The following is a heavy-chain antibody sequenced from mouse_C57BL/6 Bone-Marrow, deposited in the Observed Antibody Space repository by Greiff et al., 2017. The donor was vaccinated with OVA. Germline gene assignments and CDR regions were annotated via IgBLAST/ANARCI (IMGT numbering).Heavy chain of an antibody. CDR2: IDPSDSYT. J-gene: IGHJ3*01. CDR1: GYTFTSYW. Sequence: VQLQQPGAELVKPGASVKLSCKASGYTFTSYWMQWVKQRPGQGLEWIGEIDPSDSYTNYNQKFKGKATLTVDTSSSTAYMQLSSLTSEDSAVYYCARGGGRAYWGQGTLVTVSA. CDR3: ARGGGRAY. V-gene: IGHV1-50*01.